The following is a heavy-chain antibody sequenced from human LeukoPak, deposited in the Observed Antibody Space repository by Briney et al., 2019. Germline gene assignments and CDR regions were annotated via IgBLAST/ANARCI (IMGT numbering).Heavy chain of an antibody. CDR3: ARRGPPAAISIAAGYYFDY. J-gene: IGHJ4*02. V-gene: IGHV4-34*01. Sequence: PSETLSLTCAVYGGSFSGYYWSWIRQPPGKGLEWIGEINHSGSTNYNPSLKSRVTISVDTSKNQFSLKLSSVTAADTAVYYCARRGPPAAISIAAGYYFDYWGQGTLVTVSP. CDR2: INHSGST. CDR1: GGSFSGYY. D-gene: IGHD6-25*01.